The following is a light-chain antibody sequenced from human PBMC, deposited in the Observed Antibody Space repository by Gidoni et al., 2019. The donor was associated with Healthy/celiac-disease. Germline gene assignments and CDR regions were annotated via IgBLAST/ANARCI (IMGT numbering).Light chain of an antibody. CDR2: QAS. CDR3: QAWDSSTAV. Sequence: SYELTQPPSVSVSPGQTASITCSGDKLGDKYACWYQHKPGQSPVLVIYQASKRPSGIPERFSGSNSGNTATLTISGTQAMDEADYYCQAWDSSTAVFGGGTQLTGL. J-gene: IGLJ2*01. CDR1: KLGDKY. V-gene: IGLV3-1*01.